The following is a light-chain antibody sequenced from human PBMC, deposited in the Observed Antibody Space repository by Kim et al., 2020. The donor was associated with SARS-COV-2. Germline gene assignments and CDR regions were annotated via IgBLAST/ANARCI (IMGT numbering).Light chain of an antibody. CDR2: EDT. Sequence: YELTQPPSVSVSPGQTASITCSGDKLGDKYACWYQQKPGQSPVPVIYEDTKRPSGIPERFSGSNSGNTATLTISGTQAMDEADYYCQAWDSSTVVFGGGTQLTVL. CDR1: KLGDKY. J-gene: IGLJ2*01. CDR3: QAWDSSTVV. V-gene: IGLV3-1*01.